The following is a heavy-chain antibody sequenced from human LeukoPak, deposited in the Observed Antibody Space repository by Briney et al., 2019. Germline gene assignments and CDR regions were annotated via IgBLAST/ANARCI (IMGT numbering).Heavy chain of an antibody. CDR2: IKPDGSEK. J-gene: IGHJ4*02. Sequence: PGGSLRLSCAASGFTFSDTLMTWVRQAPGKGLEWVATIKPDGSEKCYVDSVRGRFTITRVNAENSLYLQMNSLRAEDTAVYRCTKGGYSTSWYWIYWGQGTLVTVSS. D-gene: IGHD2-2*01. CDR1: GFTFSDTL. CDR3: TKGGYSTSWYWIY. V-gene: IGHV3-7*03.